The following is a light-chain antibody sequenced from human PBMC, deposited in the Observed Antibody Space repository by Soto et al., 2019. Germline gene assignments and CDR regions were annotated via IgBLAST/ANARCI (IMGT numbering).Light chain of an antibody. CDR1: DSNIGNNY. CDR2: DNN. V-gene: IGLV1-51*01. J-gene: IGLJ2*01. Sequence: QSVLTQPPSVSAAPGQKVTISCSGGDSNIGNNYVSWYQQLPGTAPKVLIYDNNKRPSGIPDRFSGSKSGTSATLGITGLQTGDEADYYCGTWDNSLSAVVFGGGTKLTVL. CDR3: GTWDNSLSAVV.